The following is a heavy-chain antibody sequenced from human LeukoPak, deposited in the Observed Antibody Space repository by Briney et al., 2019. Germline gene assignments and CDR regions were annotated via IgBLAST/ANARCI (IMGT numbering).Heavy chain of an antibody. D-gene: IGHD5-18*01. J-gene: IGHJ4*02. CDR2: IYYSGST. CDR3: ARAGGYSYALAFDY. V-gene: IGHV4-59*12. CDR1: GGSISSYY. Sequence: SETLSLTCTVSGGSISSYYWSWLRQPPGKGLEWIGYIYYSGSTNYNPSLKSRVTISVDTSKNQFSLQLNSVTPEDTAVYYCARAGGYSYALAFDYWGQGTLVTVSS.